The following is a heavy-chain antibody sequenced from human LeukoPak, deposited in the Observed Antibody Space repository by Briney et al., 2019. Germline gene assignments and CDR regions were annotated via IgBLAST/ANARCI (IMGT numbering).Heavy chain of an antibody. CDR2: IYYSGST. D-gene: IGHD4-17*01. V-gene: IGHV4-61*05. J-gene: IGHJ5*02. CDR3: ARTSTVTTGSWFDP. CDR1: GGSISSSSYY. Sequence: PSETLSLTCTVSGGSISSSSYYWGWIRQAQGKGLEWIGYIYYSGSTNYNPSLKSRLTISVDTSKNQFSLKLSSVTAADTAVYYCARTSTVTTGSWFDPWGQGTLVTVSS.